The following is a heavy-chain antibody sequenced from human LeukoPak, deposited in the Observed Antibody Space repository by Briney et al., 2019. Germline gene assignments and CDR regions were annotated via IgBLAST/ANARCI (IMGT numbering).Heavy chain of an antibody. J-gene: IGHJ4*02. CDR1: GYTLTELS. Sequence: ASVKVSRKVSGYTLTELSMHWVRQAPGKGLEWMGGFDPEDGETIYAQKFQGRVTMTEDTSTDTAYMELSSLRSEDTAVYYCATAYTYYYDSSGKAADYFDYWGQGTLVTVSS. CDR3: ATAYTYYYDSSGKAADYFDY. D-gene: IGHD3-22*01. CDR2: FDPEDGET. V-gene: IGHV1-24*01.